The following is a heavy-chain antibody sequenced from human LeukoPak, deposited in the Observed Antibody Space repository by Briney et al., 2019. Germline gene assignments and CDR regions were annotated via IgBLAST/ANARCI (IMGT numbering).Heavy chain of an antibody. V-gene: IGHV3-30*04. CDR2: ISYDGSNK. CDR3: ARDSRGSFDY. J-gene: IGHJ4*02. Sequence: GGSLRLSCAASGFTFSSYAMHWVRQAPGKGLEWVAVISYDGSNKYYADSVKGRFTISRDNSKNTLYLQMNGLRAEDTAVYYCARDSRGSFDYWGQGTLVTVSS. D-gene: IGHD3-10*01. CDR1: GFTFSSYA.